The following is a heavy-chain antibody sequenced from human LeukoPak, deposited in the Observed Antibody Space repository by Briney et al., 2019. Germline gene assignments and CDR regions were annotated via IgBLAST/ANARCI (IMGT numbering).Heavy chain of an antibody. D-gene: IGHD6-13*01. CDR3: ARESSSSWYFRRGFGDPGDY. CDR1: GGTFSSYA. Sequence: SVKVSCKASGGTFSSYAISWVRQAPGQGLEWMGGIIPIFGTANYAQKFQGRVTITADESTSTAYMELGSLRSEDTAVYYCARESSSSWYFRRGFGDPGDYWGQGTLVTVSS. J-gene: IGHJ4*02. CDR2: IIPIFGTA. V-gene: IGHV1-69*13.